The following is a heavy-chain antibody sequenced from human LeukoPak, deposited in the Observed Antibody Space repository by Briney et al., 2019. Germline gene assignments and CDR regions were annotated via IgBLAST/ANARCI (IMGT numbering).Heavy chain of an antibody. CDR2: ISASAAMT. Sequence: GGSLRLSCAASGFTFNNYVMTWVRQAPGKGLEWVSSISASAAMTYYADSVRGRFTVFRDNSNNTLYLQMSSLTAADTAVYYCAKDRSIGTYYAFDHWGQGTLVTVSS. CDR3: AKDRSIGTYYAFDH. J-gene: IGHJ4*02. D-gene: IGHD1-26*01. CDR1: GFTFNNYV. V-gene: IGHV3-23*01.